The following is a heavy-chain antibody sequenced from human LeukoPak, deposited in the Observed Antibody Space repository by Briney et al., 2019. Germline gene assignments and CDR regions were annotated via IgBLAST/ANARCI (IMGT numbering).Heavy chain of an antibody. CDR1: GGTFSSYT. CDR3: ARARNPYGDFDY. V-gene: IGHV1-69*02. Sequence: SVKVSCKASGGTFSSYTISWVRQAPGQGLEWMGRIIPILGIANYAQKFQGRVTITADRSTSTAYMELSGLRSEDTAVYYCARARNPYGDFDYWGQGTLVTVSS. D-gene: IGHD4-17*01. J-gene: IGHJ4*02. CDR2: IIPILGIA.